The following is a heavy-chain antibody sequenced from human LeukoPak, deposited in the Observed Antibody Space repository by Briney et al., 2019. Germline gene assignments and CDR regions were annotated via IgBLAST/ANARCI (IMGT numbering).Heavy chain of an antibody. V-gene: IGHV6-1*01. CDR1: GDSVSSNSAA. D-gene: IGHD3-9*01. J-gene: IGHJ3*02. CDR3: ARDRGYDILTLGAFDI. CDR2: TYYRSKWYN. Sequence: SQTLSLTCAISGDSVSSNSAAWNWIRQSPSRGLEWLGRTYYRSKWYNDYAVSVKSRITINPDTSKNQFSLQLNSVTPEDTAVYYCARDRGYDILTLGAFDIWGQGTMVTVSS.